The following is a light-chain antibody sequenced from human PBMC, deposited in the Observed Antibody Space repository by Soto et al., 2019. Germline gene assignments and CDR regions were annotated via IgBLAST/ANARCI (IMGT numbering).Light chain of an antibody. CDR2: GAS. CDR1: QSVSSN. CDR3: QQYNNWPRT. J-gene: IGKJ1*01. V-gene: IGKV3-15*01. Sequence: EIVMTQSPATLSVSLGERATLSCRASQSVSSNLGWYQQKPGQAPRLLIYGASSMATGIPARFSGSGSGTESTIIISSLQSEDFADYYCQQYNNWPRTFGQGTKVEIK.